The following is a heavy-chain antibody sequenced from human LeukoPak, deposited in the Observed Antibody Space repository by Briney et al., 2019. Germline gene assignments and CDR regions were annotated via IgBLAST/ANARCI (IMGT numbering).Heavy chain of an antibody. J-gene: IGHJ4*02. V-gene: IGHV3-74*01. CDR3: LRDRAAVTAADSFDY. D-gene: IGHD2-21*02. CDR1: GFTFSSYW. CDR2: IDSDGSST. Sequence: GGSLRLSCAASGFTFSSYWMHWVRQTPGKGLVWVSRIDSDGSSTRYADSVKGRFTISRDNAKNTLYLQMNSLRVEDTAVYYCLRDRAAVTAADSFDYWGQGTLVTVSS.